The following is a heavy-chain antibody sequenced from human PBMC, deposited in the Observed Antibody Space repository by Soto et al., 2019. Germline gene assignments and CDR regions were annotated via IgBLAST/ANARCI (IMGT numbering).Heavy chain of an antibody. Sequence: EVQLVESGGGLVQPGGSLRLSCAASGFTLSSFWMTWVRQAPGKGLEWVASIKQDGSETYYVDSVKGRLTISRDNPINILDLQMNSRRVGDTAVYYCARPPHGMDVWGPGTKVTVSS. J-gene: IGHJ6*02. CDR3: ARPPHGMDV. V-gene: IGHV3-7*03. CDR1: GFTLSSFW. CDR2: IKQDGSET.